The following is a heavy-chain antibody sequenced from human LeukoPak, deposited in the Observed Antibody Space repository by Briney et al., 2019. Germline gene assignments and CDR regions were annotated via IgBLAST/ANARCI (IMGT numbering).Heavy chain of an antibody. CDR1: GGSFSGYY. Sequence: SETLSLTCAVYGGSFSGYYWSWIRQPPGKGLEWIGEINHSGSTNYNPSLKSRVTRSVDTSKNQFSLKLSSVTAADTAVYYCARARFERQGTKGAFDYWGQGTLVTVSS. CDR2: INHSGST. D-gene: IGHD3-10*01. V-gene: IGHV4-34*01. CDR3: ARARFERQGTKGAFDY. J-gene: IGHJ4*02.